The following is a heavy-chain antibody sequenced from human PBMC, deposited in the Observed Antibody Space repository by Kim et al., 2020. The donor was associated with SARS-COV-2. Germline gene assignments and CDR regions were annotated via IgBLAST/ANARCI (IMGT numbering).Heavy chain of an antibody. D-gene: IGHD3-10*01. CDR1: GFTFSSYA. Sequence: GGSLRLSCEASGFTFSSYAMSWVRQAPGKGLEWVSAISGSGGSTYYADSVKGRFTISRDNSKNTLYLQMNSLRAEDTAVYYCAKGGGKGSGSLIRWFDPWGQGTLVTVSS. J-gene: IGHJ5*02. CDR2: ISGSGGST. CDR3: AKGGGKGSGSLIRWFDP. V-gene: IGHV3-23*01.